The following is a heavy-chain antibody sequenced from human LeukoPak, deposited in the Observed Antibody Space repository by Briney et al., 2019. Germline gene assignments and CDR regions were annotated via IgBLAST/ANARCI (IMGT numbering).Heavy chain of an antibody. Sequence: PGGSLRLSCAASGFTFSSYAMSWVRQAPGKGLEWVSAISGSGGSTYYADSVKGRFTISRDNSKNTLYLQMNSLRAEDTAVYYCANSPRPGNSWSIDYWGQGTLVTVSS. CDR3: ANSPRPGNSWSIDY. CDR1: GFTFSSYA. V-gene: IGHV3-23*01. CDR2: ISGSGGST. J-gene: IGHJ4*02. D-gene: IGHD6-13*01.